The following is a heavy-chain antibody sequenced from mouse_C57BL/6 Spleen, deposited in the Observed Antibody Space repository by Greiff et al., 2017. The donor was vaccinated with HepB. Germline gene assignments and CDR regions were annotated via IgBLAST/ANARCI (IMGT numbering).Heavy chain of an antibody. V-gene: IGHV1-61*01. D-gene: IGHD1-1*01. CDR2: IYPSDSET. J-gene: IGHJ2*01. CDR1: GYTFTSYW. Sequence: QVQLQQSGAELVRPGSSVKLSCKASGYTFTSYWLDWVKQRPGQGLEWIGNIYPSDSETHYNQKFKDKATLTVDKSSSTAYMQLSSLTSEDSAVYYCASNYYGSSYGGYWGQGTTLTVSS. CDR3: ASNYYGSSYGGY.